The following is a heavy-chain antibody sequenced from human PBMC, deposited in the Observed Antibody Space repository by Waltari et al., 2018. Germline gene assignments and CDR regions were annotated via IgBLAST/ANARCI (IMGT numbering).Heavy chain of an antibody. Sequence: QVQLQQWGAGLLKPSETLSLTCAVSGGSFSGSYWRWIRQPPGTGREWIGEINHSGSTNYNPSLKSRVTISVDTSKNQFSLKLSSGTAADTAVYYCARETLYYDILTGYKRGYFDLWGRGTLVTVSS. CDR3: ARETLYYDILTGYKRGYFDL. CDR2: INHSGST. V-gene: IGHV4-34*01. J-gene: IGHJ2*01. D-gene: IGHD3-9*01. CDR1: GGSFSGSY.